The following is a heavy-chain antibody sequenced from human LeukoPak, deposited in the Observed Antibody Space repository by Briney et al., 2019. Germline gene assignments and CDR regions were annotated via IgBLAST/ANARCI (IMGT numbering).Heavy chain of an antibody. CDR2: INHSGSI. CDR3: ARGMGYFDSSGYYHDYGMDV. CDR1: GGSFSNYY. J-gene: IGHJ6*02. V-gene: IGHV4-34*01. Sequence: SETLSLTCAVYGGSFSNYYWSWIRRSPGKGLDWIGEINHSGSINYNPSLKSRFTISVDTSKNQFSLKLSSVTAADTAVYYCARGMGYFDSSGYYHDYGMDVWGQGTTVTVSS. D-gene: IGHD3-22*01.